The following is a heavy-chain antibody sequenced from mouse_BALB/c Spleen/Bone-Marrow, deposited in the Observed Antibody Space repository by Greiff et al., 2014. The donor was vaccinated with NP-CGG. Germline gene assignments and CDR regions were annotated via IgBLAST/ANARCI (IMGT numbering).Heavy chain of an antibody. J-gene: IGHJ2*01. V-gene: IGHV1-84*02. CDR2: IYPGSGNT. CDR1: GYTFTDYY. D-gene: IGHD2-1*01. CDR3: ARYVNYSFDY. Sequence: QVHVKQSGPELVKPGASVKISCKASGYTFTDYYINWVKQKPGQGLEWIGWIYPGSGNTKYNEKFKGKATLTVDTSSSTAYMQLSSLTSEDTAVYFCARYVNYSFDYWGQGTTLTVSS.